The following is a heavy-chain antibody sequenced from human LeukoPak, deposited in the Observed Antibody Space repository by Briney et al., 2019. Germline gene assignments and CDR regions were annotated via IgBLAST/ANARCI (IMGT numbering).Heavy chain of an antibody. J-gene: IGHJ4*02. V-gene: IGHV3-23*01. CDR1: GFTFSSYG. CDR3: AKAGATVVTHYFDY. D-gene: IGHD4-23*01. CDR2: ISGSGGST. Sequence: GGSLRLSCAASGFTFSSYGMTWVRQAPGKGLEWVSGISGSGGSTYYADSVKGRFTISRDNSKNTLYLQMNSLRAEDTAVYYCAKAGATVVTHYFDYWGQGTLVTVSS.